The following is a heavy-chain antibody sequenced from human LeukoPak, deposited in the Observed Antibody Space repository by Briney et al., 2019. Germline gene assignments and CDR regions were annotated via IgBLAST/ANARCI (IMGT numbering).Heavy chain of an antibody. CDR2: VSGDGQRT. V-gene: IGHV3-23*01. Sequence: PGGSLRLSCAASGFTFNNYAMNWVRQTPGKGLQWVSAVSGDGQRTFYADSMKGRFTIFRDNSMNTLSLQMNSLRVEDTAVYYCAKEQDNLLLLSHFDSWGQGILVTVSA. J-gene: IGHJ4*02. D-gene: IGHD1-14*01. CDR3: AKEQDNLLLLSHFDS. CDR1: GFTFNNYA.